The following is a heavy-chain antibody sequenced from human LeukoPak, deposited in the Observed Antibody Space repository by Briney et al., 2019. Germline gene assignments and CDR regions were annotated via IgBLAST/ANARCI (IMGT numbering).Heavy chain of an antibody. Sequence: AASVKVSCTASGFMSTNFDINWVRQASGLGLEWMGWMDPNTGHTGYAQRFQGRVTLTRDTATSTAYMELRGLRSDDTAVYYCVRDGEGVGISVNYWFDPWGQGTLVTVSS. CDR1: GFMSTNFD. CDR2: MDPNTGHT. J-gene: IGHJ5*02. V-gene: IGHV1-8*02. CDR3: VRDGEGVGISVNYWFDP. D-gene: IGHD3-10*01.